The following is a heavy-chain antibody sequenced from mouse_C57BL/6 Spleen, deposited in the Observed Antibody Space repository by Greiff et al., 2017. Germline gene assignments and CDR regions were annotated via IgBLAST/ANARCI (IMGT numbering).Heavy chain of an antibody. CDR2: INPNNGGT. CDR3: ARSGIYSNYGYFDY. Sequence: EVQLQQSGPELVKPGASVKMSCKASGYTFTDYNMHWVKQSHGKSLEWIGYINPNNGGTSYNQKFKGKATLTVNKSSSTAYMELRSLTSEDSAVYYCARSGIYSNYGYFDYWGQGTTLTVSS. CDR1: GYTFTDYN. V-gene: IGHV1-22*01. D-gene: IGHD2-5*01. J-gene: IGHJ2*01.